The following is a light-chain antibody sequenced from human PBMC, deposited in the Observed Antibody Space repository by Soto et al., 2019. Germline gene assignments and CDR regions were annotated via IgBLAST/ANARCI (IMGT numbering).Light chain of an antibody. Sequence: DIQMTQSPYTVSASAGDRVTITCRASQGISSWLAWYQQKPGRAPKLLIHAASSLETGVPARFSGSGSGTDFTLTISSLQPEDFATYYCQQTTSLPLTFGGGTKVEIK. CDR1: QGISSW. V-gene: IGKV1-12*01. J-gene: IGKJ4*01. CDR3: QQTTSLPLT. CDR2: AAS.